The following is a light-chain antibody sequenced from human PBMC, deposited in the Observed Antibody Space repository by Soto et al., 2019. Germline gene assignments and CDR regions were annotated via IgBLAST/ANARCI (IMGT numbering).Light chain of an antibody. J-gene: IGKJ3*01. Sequence: DIQMTQSPSTLSASIGERVTFTCRASQDIGDSLAWYQQKARKAPKLLIYEASTLEAGVPSRFSGSGSGTDFILTISSLQPDDFATYYCQQYNSYSSFGPGTTVEVK. CDR2: EAS. CDR1: QDIGDS. V-gene: IGKV1-5*01. CDR3: QQYNSYSS.